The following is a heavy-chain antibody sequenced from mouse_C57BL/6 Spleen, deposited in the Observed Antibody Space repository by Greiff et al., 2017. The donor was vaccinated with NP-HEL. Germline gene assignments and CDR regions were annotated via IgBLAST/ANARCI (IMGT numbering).Heavy chain of an antibody. V-gene: IGHV1-69*01. J-gene: IGHJ2*01. CDR1: GYTFTSYW. D-gene: IGHD1-1*01. CDR3: ARPHYGSSYVYFDY. CDR2: IDPSDSYT. Sequence: VQLQQPGAELVMPGASVKLSCKASGYTFTSYWMHWVKQRPGQGLEWIGEIDPSDSYTNYNQKFKGKSTLTVDKSSSTAYMQLSSLTSEDSAVYYCARPHYGSSYVYFDYWGQGTTLTVSS.